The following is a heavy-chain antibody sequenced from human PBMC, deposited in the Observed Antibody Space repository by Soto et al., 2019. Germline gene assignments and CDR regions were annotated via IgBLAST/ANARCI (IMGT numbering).Heavy chain of an antibody. D-gene: IGHD4-17*01. CDR3: ARLRPRDYDDAFDI. J-gene: IGHJ3*02. CDR2: IYYSGST. CDR1: GGSISSYC. Sequence: SETLSLTCTVSGGSISSYCWSWIRQPPGKGLEWIGYIYYSGSTNYNPSLKSRVTISVDTSKNQFSLKLSSVTAADTAVYYCARLRPRDYDDAFDIWGQGTIVTVSS. V-gene: IGHV4-59*08.